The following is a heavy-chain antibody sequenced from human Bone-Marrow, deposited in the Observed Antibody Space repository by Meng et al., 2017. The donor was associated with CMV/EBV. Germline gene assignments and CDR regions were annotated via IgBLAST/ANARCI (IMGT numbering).Heavy chain of an antibody. CDR2: ISSSGSTI. CDR3: AREELGYCSSTSCYWFDY. CDR1: GFTFSDYY. Sequence: GESLKISCAASGFTFSDYYMSWIRQAAGKGLEWVSYISSSGSTIYYADSVKGRFTISRDNSKNTLYLQMNSLRAEDTAVYYCAREELGYCSSTSCYWFDYWGQGTLVTVSS. J-gene: IGHJ4*02. D-gene: IGHD2-2*01. V-gene: IGHV3-11*04.